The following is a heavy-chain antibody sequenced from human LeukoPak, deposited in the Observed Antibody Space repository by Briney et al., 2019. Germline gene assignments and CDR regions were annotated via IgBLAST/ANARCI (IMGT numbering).Heavy chain of an antibody. Sequence: ASVKVSCKASGYTFTGYYMHWVRQAPGQGLEWMGWINPNSGSTNYAQKFQGRVTMTRDTSISTAYMELSRLRSDDTAVYYCARELVVAGTVGAFDIWGQGTMVTVSS. CDR2: INPNSGST. D-gene: IGHD6-19*01. CDR1: GYTFTGYY. J-gene: IGHJ3*02. V-gene: IGHV1-2*02. CDR3: ARELVVAGTVGAFDI.